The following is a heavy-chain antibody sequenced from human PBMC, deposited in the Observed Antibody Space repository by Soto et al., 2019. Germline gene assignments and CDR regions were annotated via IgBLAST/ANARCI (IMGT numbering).Heavy chain of an antibody. D-gene: IGHD6-13*01. J-gene: IGHJ4*02. Sequence: QITLKESGPTLVKPTQTLTLTCTFSGFSLSTSGVGVGWIRQPPGKALEWLALIYWDDDKRYSPSLKSRHTNTXXTSKNQVVLTMTNMDPVDTATYDCAHRLAYSSLDYWGQGTLVTVSS. CDR3: AHRLAYSSLDY. CDR2: IYWDDDK. CDR1: GFSLSTSGVG. V-gene: IGHV2-5*02.